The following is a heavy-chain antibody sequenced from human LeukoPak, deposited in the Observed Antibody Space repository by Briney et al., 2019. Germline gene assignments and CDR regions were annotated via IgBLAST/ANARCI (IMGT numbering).Heavy chain of an antibody. V-gene: IGHV3-21*01. J-gene: IGHJ4*02. CDR1: GFTFSSYS. Sequence: PGGSLRLSCAASGFTFSSYSMNWVRQAPGKGLESVSSISSSSSYIYYADSVKGRFTISRDNAKNSLYLQMNSLRAEDTAVYYCARAGGWYLYYFDYWGQGTLVTVSS. CDR3: ARAGGWYLYYFDY. D-gene: IGHD6-19*01. CDR2: ISSSSSYI.